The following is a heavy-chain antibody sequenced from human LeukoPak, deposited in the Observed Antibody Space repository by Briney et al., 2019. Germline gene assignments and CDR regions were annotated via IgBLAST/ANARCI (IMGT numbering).Heavy chain of an antibody. D-gene: IGHD3-16*02. CDR2: IYYSGST. CDR1: GGSISSYY. CDR3: ARVLCYDYVWGSYRSHYFDY. Sequence: SETLSLTCTVSGGSISSYYWSWIRQPPGRGLEWIGYIYYSGSTNYNPSLKSRVTISVDTSKNQFSLKLSSVTAADTAVYYCARVLCYDYVWGSYRSHYFDYWGQGTLVTVSS. V-gene: IGHV4-59*01. J-gene: IGHJ4*02.